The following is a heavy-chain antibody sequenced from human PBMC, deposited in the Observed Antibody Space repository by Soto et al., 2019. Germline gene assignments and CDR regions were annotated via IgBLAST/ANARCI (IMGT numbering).Heavy chain of an antibody. J-gene: IGHJ4*02. V-gene: IGHV2-5*02. CDR3: AHRNVEVVGGSTNPFDY. Sequence: QITLKESGPTLVKPTQTLTLTCTFSGFSLSTGGVGVGWIRQPPGKALEWLALIYWDDDKRYRTSLQNRLTITADTSHNQVVLSMSNMGPDDTATYYCAHRNVEVVGGSTNPFDYWGQGALVTVSS. CDR2: IYWDDDK. D-gene: IGHD2-15*01. CDR1: GFSLSTGGVG.